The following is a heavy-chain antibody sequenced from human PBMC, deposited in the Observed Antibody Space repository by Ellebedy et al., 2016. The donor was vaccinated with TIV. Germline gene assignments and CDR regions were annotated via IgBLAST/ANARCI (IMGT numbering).Heavy chain of an antibody. CDR1: GYTFTSYG. V-gene: IGHV1-18*01. CDR2: ISAYNGNT. CDR3: AGSGYDQGGFDY. J-gene: IGHJ4*02. Sequence: ASVKVSCKASGYTFTSYGITWVRQAPGQGLEWMGWISAYNGNTNYAQKFQGRVTITADESTSTAYMELSSLRSEDTAVYYCAGSGYDQGGFDYWGQGTLVTVSS. D-gene: IGHD5-12*01.